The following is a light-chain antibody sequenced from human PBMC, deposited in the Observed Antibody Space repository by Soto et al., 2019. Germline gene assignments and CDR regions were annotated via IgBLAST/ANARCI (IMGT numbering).Light chain of an antibody. CDR1: QSIIRY. J-gene: IGKJ1*01. CDR2: GAS. Sequence: IVLTQSPGTLSLSPGERATLSCSASQSIIRYLAWYQQKPGQGPRLLIYGASSRATGTPGRFSGSGSGTDFTLTISRLEPEDFAVYYCQQYGSSGTFGQGTKVDIK. CDR3: QQYGSSGT. V-gene: IGKV3-20*01.